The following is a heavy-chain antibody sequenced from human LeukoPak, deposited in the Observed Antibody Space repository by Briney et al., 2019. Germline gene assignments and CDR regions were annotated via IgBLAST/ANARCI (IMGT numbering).Heavy chain of an antibody. CDR1: GFTFSRYE. CDR2: ISGSGDTI. D-gene: IGHD5-24*01. V-gene: IGHV3-48*03. CDR3: ARAPLVLQYRWWFDP. J-gene: IGHJ5*02. Sequence: PGGSLRLSCAASGFTFSRYEMNWVRQAPGKGLEWISYISGSGDTIYYADSVKGRFTISRDNAKNLLYLQMNSLRAEDTAVYHCARAPLVLQYRWWFDPWGQGTLVTVSS.